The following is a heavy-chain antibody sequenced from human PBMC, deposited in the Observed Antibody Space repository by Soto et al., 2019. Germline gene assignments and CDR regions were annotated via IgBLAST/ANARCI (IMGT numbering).Heavy chain of an antibody. V-gene: IGHV4-61*01. Sequence: QVQLQESGPGLVKPSETLSLTCTVSGGSVSSGSYYWSWMRQPPGKGLERIGYIYYSGSTNYNPSLKIRVPISIGKAKNPFPLKLSSVTAADTAVDYRARGIEGWYKGRYYYGMDVWGQGTTVTVSS. D-gene: IGHD6-19*01. J-gene: IGHJ6*02. CDR3: ARGIEGWYKGRYYYGMDV. CDR1: GGSVSSGSYY. CDR2: IYYSGST.